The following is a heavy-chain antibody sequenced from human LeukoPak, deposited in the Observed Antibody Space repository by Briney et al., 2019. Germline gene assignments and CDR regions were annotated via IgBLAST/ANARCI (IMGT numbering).Heavy chain of an antibody. CDR3: ARSYYYDYRQIDY. V-gene: IGHV4-39*01. J-gene: IGHJ4*02. CDR2: IYYSGST. D-gene: IGHD3-22*01. Sequence: SETLSLTCTVSGDSISTSSYYRGWIRQPPGKGLEWLGSIYYSGSTYYNPSLKSRVTISVDTSKNQFSLNLYSVTAADTAVFYCARSYYYDYRQIDYWGQGTLVTVSS. CDR1: GDSISTSSYY.